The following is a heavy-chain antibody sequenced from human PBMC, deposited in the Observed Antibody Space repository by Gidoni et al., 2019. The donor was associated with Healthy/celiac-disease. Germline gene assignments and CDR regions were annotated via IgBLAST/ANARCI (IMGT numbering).Heavy chain of an antibody. CDR1: GGSFSGYY. Sequence: QVQLQQWGAGLLKPSETLSLTCAVYGGSFSGYYWSWIRQPPGKGLEWIGEINHSGSTNYNPSLKSRVTISVDTSKNQFSLKLSSVTAADTAVYYCARGLRTYYYGSGNQGVRYGMDVWGQGTTVTVSS. CDR3: ARGLRTYYYGSGNQGVRYGMDV. J-gene: IGHJ6*02. D-gene: IGHD3-10*01. V-gene: IGHV4-34*01. CDR2: INHSGST.